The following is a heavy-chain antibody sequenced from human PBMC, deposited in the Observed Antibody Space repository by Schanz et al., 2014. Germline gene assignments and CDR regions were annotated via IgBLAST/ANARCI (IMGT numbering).Heavy chain of an antibody. J-gene: IGHJ6*02. Sequence: VQLVESGGGVVQPGGSLRLSCAASGYTVSSNYMSWVRQAPGKGLEWVSVIYNGGGGRTYYADSVKGRFTISSDNSKNTVFLQMNSLRAEDTGVYYCAGAAYCRGAGCDIYYALDVWGQGTTVTVSS. CDR3: AGAAYCRGAGCDIYYALDV. CDR1: GYTVSSNY. D-gene: IGHD2-15*01. V-gene: IGHV3-53*01. CDR2: IYNGGGGRT.